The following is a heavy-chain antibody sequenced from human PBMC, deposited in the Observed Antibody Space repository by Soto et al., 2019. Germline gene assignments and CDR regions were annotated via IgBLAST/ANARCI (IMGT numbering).Heavy chain of an antibody. J-gene: IGHJ4*02. Sequence: ASLKVSCKASGYTFTSFGISWVRQAPGQGLEWMGWISAYSGNTNYAQKVQGRVTMTTDTSTSTAYMELRSLRSDDTGVYYCARPLYGDSDFDSWGQGTLVPVSS. CDR2: ISAYSGNT. V-gene: IGHV1-18*01. CDR3: ARPLYGDSDFDS. D-gene: IGHD4-17*01. CDR1: GYTFTSFG.